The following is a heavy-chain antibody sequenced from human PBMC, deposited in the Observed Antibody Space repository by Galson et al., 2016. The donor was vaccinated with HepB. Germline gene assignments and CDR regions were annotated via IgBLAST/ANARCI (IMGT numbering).Heavy chain of an antibody. J-gene: IGHJ4*02. CDR1: EFTVSSNY. Sequence: SLRLSCAASEFTVSSNYVSWVRQAPGKGLEWVSVLYSDGRTYYAESVEDRFTISRDNSKNTLYLQMNSLRAEETAVYYCARHAGWYGRGYFDYWGQGTLVTVSS. V-gene: IGHV3-66*04. D-gene: IGHD2-15*01. CDR3: ARHAGWYGRGYFDY. CDR2: LYSDGRT.